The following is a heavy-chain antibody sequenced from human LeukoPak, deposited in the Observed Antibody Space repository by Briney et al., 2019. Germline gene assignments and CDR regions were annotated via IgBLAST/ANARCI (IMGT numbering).Heavy chain of an antibody. CDR3: ATGRVWFDY. V-gene: IGHV4-34*01. D-gene: IGHD3-10*01. Sequence: PSETLSLTCAVYGGSFSGYYWSWIRQPPGKGLEWIGEINHSGSTNYNPSLKSRVTISVDTSKNQFSLKLSSVTAADTAVYYCATGRVWFDYWGQGTLATVSS. CDR2: INHSGST. CDR1: GGSFSGYY. J-gene: IGHJ4*02.